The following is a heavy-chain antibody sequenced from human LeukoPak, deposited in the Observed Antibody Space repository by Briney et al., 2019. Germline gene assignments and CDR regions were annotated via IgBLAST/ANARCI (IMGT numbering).Heavy chain of an antibody. CDR3: ARTKEMATISYFDS. Sequence: GGSLRLSWAASGFTFSSYEMNWVRQAPGKGLEWVSYIDSSGSTIHYADSVKGRFTISRDNAKNSLYLQMNSLRAEDTAVYYCARTKEMATISYFDSWGQGTLVTVSS. D-gene: IGHD5-24*01. J-gene: IGHJ4*02. V-gene: IGHV3-48*03. CDR1: GFTFSSYE. CDR2: IDSSGSTI.